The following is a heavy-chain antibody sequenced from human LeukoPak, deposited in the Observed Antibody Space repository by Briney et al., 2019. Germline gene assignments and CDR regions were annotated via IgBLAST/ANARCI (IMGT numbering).Heavy chain of an antibody. Sequence: SETLSLTCTVSGGSISNSSSYWGWIRQPPGKGLEWIGEINHSGGTNYNPSLKSRVTISVDTSKNQFSLKLSSVTAADTAVYYCARGHPLLDYWGQGTLVTVSS. CDR1: GGSISNSSSY. CDR3: ARGHPLLDY. D-gene: IGHD2-21*02. J-gene: IGHJ4*02. CDR2: INHSGGT. V-gene: IGHV4-39*07.